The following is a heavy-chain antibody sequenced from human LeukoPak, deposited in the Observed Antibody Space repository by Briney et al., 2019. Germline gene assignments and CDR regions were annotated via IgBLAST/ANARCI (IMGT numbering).Heavy chain of an antibody. J-gene: IGHJ4*02. Sequence: PGASLRLSCAASGFTFSSYAMSWVRQAPGKGLEWVSAISGRGGSTYYADSVKGRFTISRDNSKNTLYLQMNSLRAEDTAVYYCATHYDFWRLFDYWGQGTLVTVSS. D-gene: IGHD3-3*01. V-gene: IGHV3-23*01. CDR3: ATHYDFWRLFDY. CDR2: ISGRGGST. CDR1: GFTFSSYA.